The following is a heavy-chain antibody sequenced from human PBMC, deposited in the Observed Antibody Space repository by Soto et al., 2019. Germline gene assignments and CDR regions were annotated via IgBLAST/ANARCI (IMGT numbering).Heavy chain of an antibody. V-gene: IGHV4-39*01. CDR1: GGSISSSSYY. CDR2: IYYSGST. CDR3: ARLPKGYYFDY. Sequence: PSETLSLTCTVSGGSISSSSYYWGWIRQPPGKGLEWIGSIYYSGSTYSNPSLKSRVTISVDTSKNQFSLKLSSVTAADTAVYYCARLPKGYYFDYWGQGTLVTVSS. J-gene: IGHJ4*02.